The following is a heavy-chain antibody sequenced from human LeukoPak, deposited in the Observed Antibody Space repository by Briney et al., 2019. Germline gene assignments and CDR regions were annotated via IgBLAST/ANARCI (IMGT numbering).Heavy chain of an antibody. D-gene: IGHD3-16*02. CDR1: GYTFTVCY. Sequence: AAVKVSCKASGYTFTVCYMHRVRQAPGPGLEWMGWINPKSGGTNYEQKYQGRVTMTRDTSISTAYMELSRLRSDDTAVYYCARDQAITFGGVIVSDYMDVWGKGTTVTVSS. V-gene: IGHV1-2*02. J-gene: IGHJ6*03. CDR3: ARDQAITFGGVIVSDYMDV. CDR2: INPKSGGT.